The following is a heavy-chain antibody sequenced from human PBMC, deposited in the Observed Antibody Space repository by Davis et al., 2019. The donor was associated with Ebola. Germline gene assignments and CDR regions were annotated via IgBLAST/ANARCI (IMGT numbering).Heavy chain of an antibody. V-gene: IGHV3-30*18. CDR1: GGTFSSYA. Sequence: SCKASGGTFSSYAMSWVRQAPGKGLEWVAVISYDGSNKYYADSVKGRFTISRDNSKNTLYLQMNSLRAEDTAVYYCTKSLDIVVVPAFDGMDVWGQGTTVTVSS. J-gene: IGHJ6*02. D-gene: IGHD2-2*03. CDR2: ISYDGSNK. CDR3: TKSLDIVVVPAFDGMDV.